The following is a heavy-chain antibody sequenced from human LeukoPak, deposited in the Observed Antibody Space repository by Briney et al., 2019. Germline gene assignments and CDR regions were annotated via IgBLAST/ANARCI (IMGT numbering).Heavy chain of an antibody. CDR3: ARATWIQSDAFDI. Sequence: SVKVSCKASGGTFSSYAISWVRQAPGQGLEWMGGIIPIFGTANYAQKFQGRVTMTRNTSISTAYMELSSLRSEDTAVYYCARATWIQSDAFDIWGQGTMVTVSS. D-gene: IGHD5-18*01. CDR1: GGTFSSYA. CDR2: IIPIFGTA. J-gene: IGHJ3*02. V-gene: IGHV1-69*05.